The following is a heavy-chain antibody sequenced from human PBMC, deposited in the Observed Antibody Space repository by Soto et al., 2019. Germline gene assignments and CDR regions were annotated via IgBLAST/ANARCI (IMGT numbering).Heavy chain of an antibody. Sequence: QVQLVQSGAEVKKPGASVKVSCKASGYTFTSYYMHWVRQAPGQGLEWMGIINPSGGSTSYAQKFQGRVTMTRDTSTSTVYMELSSLRSEDTAVYYCARESSGGSYPYGMDVWGQGPTVTVSS. CDR3: ARESSGGSYPYGMDV. J-gene: IGHJ6*02. V-gene: IGHV1-46*01. D-gene: IGHD2-15*01. CDR1: GYTFTSYY. CDR2: INPSGGST.